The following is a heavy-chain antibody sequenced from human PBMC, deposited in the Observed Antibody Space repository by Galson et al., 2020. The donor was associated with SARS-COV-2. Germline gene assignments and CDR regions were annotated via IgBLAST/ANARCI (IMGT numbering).Heavy chain of an antibody. V-gene: IGHV1-18*01. CDR3: ARGVTIFGVAPPPYHGMDV. Sequence: ASVKVSCKASGYAFTSYGISWVRQAPGQGLEWIGWISVYNGNTIYAQKLQGRVTMTTDTSTSTVYMEMRSLRSDDTAVYYCARGVTIFGVAPPPYHGMDVWGQGTTVTVSS. CDR1: GYAFTSYG. J-gene: IGHJ6*02. CDR2: ISVYNGNT. D-gene: IGHD3-3*01.